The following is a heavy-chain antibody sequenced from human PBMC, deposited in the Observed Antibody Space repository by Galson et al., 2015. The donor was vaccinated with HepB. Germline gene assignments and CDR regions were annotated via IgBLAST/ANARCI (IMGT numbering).Heavy chain of an antibody. D-gene: IGHD6-19*01. CDR2: INPDTGDA. J-gene: IGHJ4*02. CDR3: AKAGQTRR. CDR1: GYTFTGYY. Sequence: SVKVSCKASGYTFTGYYIQWVRQAPGQGLEWVGSINPDTGDASYAPTFRGRVTMTRDTSITTAYMELSGLQSDDTAVYYCAKAGQTRRWGQGTLVTVSS. V-gene: IGHV1-2*02.